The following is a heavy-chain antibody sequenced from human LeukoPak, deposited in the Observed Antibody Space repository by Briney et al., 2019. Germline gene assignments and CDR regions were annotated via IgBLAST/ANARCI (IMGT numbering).Heavy chain of an antibody. Sequence: SQTLSLTCTVSGGSISSGSYYWSWIRQPPGKGLEWIGYIYYSGSTNYNPSLKSRVTISVDTSKNQFSLKLSSVTAADTAVYYCARESAIAAGSFDPWGQGTLVTVSS. CDR1: GGSISSGSYY. J-gene: IGHJ5*02. V-gene: IGHV4-61*01. CDR2: IYYSGST. CDR3: ARESAIAAGSFDP. D-gene: IGHD6-6*01.